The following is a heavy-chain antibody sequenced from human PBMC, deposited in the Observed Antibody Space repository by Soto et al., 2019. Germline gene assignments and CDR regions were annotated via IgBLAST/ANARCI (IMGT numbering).Heavy chain of an antibody. V-gene: IGHV1-3*05. Sequence: QVLLVQSGAEEKRPGASVKVSCEASGYTFTDFHIHWVRQAPGQGLEWMGWINAGNGNTKYSQKFQDRVTVTRDTSANTAYMELSSQTSEDTAIYYCASGLMAGTAYWGQGTLVTVSS. J-gene: IGHJ4*02. CDR1: GYTFTDFH. CDR3: ASGLMAGTAY. D-gene: IGHD6-19*01. CDR2: INAGNGNT.